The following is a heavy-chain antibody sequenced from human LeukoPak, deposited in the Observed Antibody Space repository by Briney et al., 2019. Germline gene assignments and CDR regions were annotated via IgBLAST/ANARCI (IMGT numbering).Heavy chain of an antibody. CDR2: ISSRGSRI. D-gene: IGHD6-19*01. CDR3: ATLRWGSGRYAGDY. J-gene: IGHJ4*02. CDR1: GFTVSSNY. V-gene: IGHV3-11*04. Sequence: GGSLRLSCAASGFTVSSNYMSWVRQAPGKGLEWISYISSRGSRIYYAESVEGRFTISKDDAKNTLYLQMNNLRADDTAVYYCATLRWGSGRYAGDYWGQGSLVTVSS.